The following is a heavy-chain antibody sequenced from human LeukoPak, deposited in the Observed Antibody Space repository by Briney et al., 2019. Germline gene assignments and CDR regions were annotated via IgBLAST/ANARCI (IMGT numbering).Heavy chain of an antibody. CDR3: AKDLLLGGGMVRGALDP. J-gene: IGHJ5*02. Sequence: GGSLRLSCAASGVTFSSYGMHWVRQAPGKGLEWVAVISYDGSNKYYADSVKGRFTISRDNSKNTLYLQMNSLRAEETAVYYCAKDLLLGGGMVRGALDPWGQGTLVTVSS. V-gene: IGHV3-30*18. CDR2: ISYDGSNK. CDR1: GVTFSSYG. D-gene: IGHD3-10*01.